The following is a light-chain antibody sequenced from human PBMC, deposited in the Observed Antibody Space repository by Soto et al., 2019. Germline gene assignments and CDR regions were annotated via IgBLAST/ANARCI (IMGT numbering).Light chain of an antibody. V-gene: IGLV2-14*01. CDR2: EVS. CDR1: SSDIGGYNF. J-gene: IGLJ1*01. CDR3: NLYTTRNALEGV. Sequence: QSVLTQPASVSGSPGQSITISCTGTSSDIGGYNFVSWYQQHPGKAPKLMIYEVSNRPSGVSNRFSGSKSGNTASLTISGLRAEDEADYYCNLYTTRNALEGVFGTGTKFTVL.